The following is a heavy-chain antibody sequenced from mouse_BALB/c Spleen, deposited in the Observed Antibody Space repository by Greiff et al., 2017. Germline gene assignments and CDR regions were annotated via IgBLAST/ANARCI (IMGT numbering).Heavy chain of an antibody. CDR1: GFTFTDYY. CDR3: ARAFYDGYPYYYAMDY. V-gene: IGHV7-3*02. CDR2: IRNKANGYTT. J-gene: IGHJ4*01. Sequence: EVKLVESGGGLVQPGGSLRLSCATSGFTFTDYYMSWVRQPPGKALEWLGFIRNKANGYTTEYSASVKGRFTISRDNSQSILYLQMNTLRAEDSATDYCARAFYDGYPYYYAMDYWGQGTSVTVSS. D-gene: IGHD2-3*01.